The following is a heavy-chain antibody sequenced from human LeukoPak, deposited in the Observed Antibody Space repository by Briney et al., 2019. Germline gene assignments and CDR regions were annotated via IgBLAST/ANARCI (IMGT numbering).Heavy chain of an antibody. D-gene: IGHD4-17*01. CDR3: ARWVVRTTVTTYYYGMDV. J-gene: IGHJ6*02. CDR2: IYYSGST. Sequence: KPSETLSLTCTVSGGSISSYYWSWIRQPPGKGLEWIGYIYYSGSTNYNPSLKSRVTISVDTSKNQFSLKLSSVTAADTAVYYCARWVVRTTVTTYYYGMDVWGQGTTVTVSS. V-gene: IGHV4-59*01. CDR1: GGSISSYY.